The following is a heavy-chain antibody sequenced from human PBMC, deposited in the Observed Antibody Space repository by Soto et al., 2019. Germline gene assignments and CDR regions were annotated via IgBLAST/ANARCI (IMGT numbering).Heavy chain of an antibody. CDR3: ARDSHIVVVPAAISSAYKWFDP. CDR1: GYTFTSYG. V-gene: IGHV1-18*04. Sequence: GASVKVSCKASGYTFTSYGISWVRQAPGQGLEWMGWISAYNGNTNYAQKLQGRVTMTTDTSTSTAYMELRSLRSDDTAVYYCARDSHIVVVPAAISSAYKWFDPWGQGTLVTVSS. J-gene: IGHJ5*02. CDR2: ISAYNGNT. D-gene: IGHD2-2*02.